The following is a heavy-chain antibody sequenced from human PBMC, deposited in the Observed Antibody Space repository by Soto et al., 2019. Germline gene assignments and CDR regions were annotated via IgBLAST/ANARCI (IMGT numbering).Heavy chain of an antibody. Sequence: ILSCAASGFTFSSYVMSWVRQAPGKGLEWVANINQDGSEKYYVDSVKGRFTISRDNAKNSVYLQMNSLRAEDTAVYYCARDSGASTGGGQETMVTVSS. D-gene: IGHD3-10*01. CDR1: GFTFSSYV. CDR3: ARDSGASTG. J-gene: IGHJ6*01. CDR2: INQDGSEK. V-gene: IGHV3-7*03.